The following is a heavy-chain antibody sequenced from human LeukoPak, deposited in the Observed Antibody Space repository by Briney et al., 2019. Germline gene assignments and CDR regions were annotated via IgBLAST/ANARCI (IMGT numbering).Heavy chain of an antibody. D-gene: IGHD2-2*01. CDR2: ISSSSSYI. Sequence: GGSLRLSCAASGFTFSSYSMNWVRQAPGKGLEWVSSISSSSSYIYYADSVKGRFTISRDNAKNSLYLQMSSLRVEDTAVYYCTRDAGSSANWSFDYWGPGTLVTVSS. CDR1: GFTFSSYS. J-gene: IGHJ4*02. CDR3: TRDAGSSANWSFDY. V-gene: IGHV3-21*01.